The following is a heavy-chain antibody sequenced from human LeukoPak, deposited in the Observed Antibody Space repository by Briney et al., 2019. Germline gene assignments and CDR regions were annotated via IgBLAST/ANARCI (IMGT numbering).Heavy chain of an antibody. CDR2: INSDGSST. CDR1: GFTFSSYW. D-gene: IGHD3-22*01. CDR3: ARVDSSGYYPYYYYYMDV. J-gene: IGHJ6*03. Sequence: GGSLRLSCAASGFTFSSYWMHWVRQAPGKGLVWVSRINSDGSSTSYADSVKGRFTISRDNAKNTLYLQMNSLRAEDTAVYYCARVDSSGYYPYYYYYMDVWGKGTTVTISS. V-gene: IGHV3-74*01.